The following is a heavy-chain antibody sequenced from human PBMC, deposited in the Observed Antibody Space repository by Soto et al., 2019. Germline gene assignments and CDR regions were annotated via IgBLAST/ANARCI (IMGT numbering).Heavy chain of an antibody. CDR3: ARDRGYCSSTSCYYQAAAVPPRDFDY. V-gene: IGHV3-21*01. Sequence: PGGSLRLSCAASGFTFSSYSMNWVRQAPGKGLEWVSSISSSSYIYYADSVKGRFTISRDNAKNSLYLQMNSLRAEDTAVYYCARDRGYCSSTSCYYQAAAVPPRDFDYWGQGTLVTVSS. CDR1: GFTFSSYS. CDR2: ISSSSYI. J-gene: IGHJ4*02. D-gene: IGHD2-2*01.